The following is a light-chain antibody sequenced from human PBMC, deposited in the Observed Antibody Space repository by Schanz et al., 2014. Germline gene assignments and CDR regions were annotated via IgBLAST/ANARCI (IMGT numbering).Light chain of an antibody. CDR3: CSYAGSRV. J-gene: IGLJ3*02. CDR1: SSDVGRYNY. V-gene: IGLV2-11*01. Sequence: QSALTQPRSVSGSPGQSVTISCTGTSSDVGRYNYVSWYQQHPGKPPKLMIYEVSNRPSGVPDRFSGSKSGNTASLTISGLQAEDEADYYCCSYAGSRVFGGGTKLTVL. CDR2: EVS.